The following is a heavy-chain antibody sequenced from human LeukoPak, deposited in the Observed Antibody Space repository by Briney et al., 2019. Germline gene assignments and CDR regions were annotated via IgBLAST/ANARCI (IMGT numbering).Heavy chain of an antibody. J-gene: IGHJ4*02. V-gene: IGHV3-33*01. Sequence: PGRSLRLSCAASGFTFSSYGMHWVRQAPGKGLEWVAVIWYDGSNKYYADSVKGRFTISRDNSKNTLYLQMNSLRAEDTAVYYCARIREMATNPYYFDYWGQGTLVTVSS. CDR1: GFTFSSYG. D-gene: IGHD5-24*01. CDR3: ARIREMATNPYYFDY. CDR2: IWYDGSNK.